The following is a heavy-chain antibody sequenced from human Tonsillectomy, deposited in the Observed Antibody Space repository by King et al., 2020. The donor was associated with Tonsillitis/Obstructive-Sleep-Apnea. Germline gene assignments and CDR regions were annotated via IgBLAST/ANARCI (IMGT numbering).Heavy chain of an antibody. CDR3: AKEGALSRGCPRNSRHFDY. CDR1: GFTFSSYA. J-gene: IGHJ4*02. Sequence: VQLVESGGGLVQPGGSLRLSCAASGFTFSSYAMSWVRQAPGKGLEWVSAISGSGGSTYYADSVKGRFTISRDNSKNTLYLQMNSLRAEDTAVYYCAKEGALSRGCPRNSRHFDYWGQGTLVTVSS. CDR2: ISGSGGST. D-gene: IGHD3-3*02. V-gene: IGHV3-23*04.